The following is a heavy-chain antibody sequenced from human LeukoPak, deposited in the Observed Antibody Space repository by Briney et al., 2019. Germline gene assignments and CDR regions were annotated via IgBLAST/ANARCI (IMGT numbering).Heavy chain of an antibody. CDR3: ARDLLGGGTFDI. D-gene: IGHD3-16*01. Sequence: QPGGCLRLSCAASGFTVSSNFMNWVRQAPGKGLEWVSDYEDSVKDRFTISRDNSKNTLYLQMKSLRAEDTAVYYCARDLLGGGTFDIWGQGTMVSVSS. V-gene: IGHV3-53*01. J-gene: IGHJ3*02. CDR1: GFTVSSNF.